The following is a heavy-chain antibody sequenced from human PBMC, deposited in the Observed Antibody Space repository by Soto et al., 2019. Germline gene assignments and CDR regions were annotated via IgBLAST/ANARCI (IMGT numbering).Heavy chain of an antibody. J-gene: IGHJ5*02. D-gene: IGHD6-13*01. CDR1: GASMNSSH. Sequence: SETLSPTCTVSGASMNSSHRSCIRQPAGKGLEWIGHIHSSGSTNYNPSLKSRVTMSVDTSKNQFSLRLMSLTAADTAVYYCARDQGVAAAGITWFDPWGQGSLVTVSS. V-gene: IGHV4-4*07. CDR2: IHSSGST. CDR3: ARDQGVAAAGITWFDP.